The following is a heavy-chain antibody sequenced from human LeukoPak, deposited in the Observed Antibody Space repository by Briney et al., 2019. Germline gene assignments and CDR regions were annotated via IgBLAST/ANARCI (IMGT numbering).Heavy chain of an antibody. CDR3: SRGSSLTGNRVPSAY. CDR1: GYTFTGYY. J-gene: IGHJ4*02. CDR2: ISPNNGDT. V-gene: IGHV1-2*02. D-gene: IGHD3-9*01. Sequence: GASVKVSCKASGYTFTGYYIHWVRQAPGQGLEWMGWISPNNGDTNYAQNFRGRVTMTRDTSITTAYMEMSTLRSDDTAMYYCSRGSSLTGNRVPSAYWGQGTLVSVSS.